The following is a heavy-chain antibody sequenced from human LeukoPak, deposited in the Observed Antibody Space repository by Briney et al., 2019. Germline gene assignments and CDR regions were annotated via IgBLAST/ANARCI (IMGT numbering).Heavy chain of an antibody. CDR1: GFTLSSYT. D-gene: IGHD6-6*01. Sequence: PGGSLRLSCAASGFTLSSYTLNWVRQAPGKGLEWISSISSSSSYIYYADSVKGRFTISRDNTKKSLYLQMNSLRVEDTAMCYCTRDAEYSSSLTEWGQGTLVTVSS. J-gene: IGHJ4*02. V-gene: IGHV3-21*01. CDR2: ISSSSSYI. CDR3: TRDAEYSSSLTE.